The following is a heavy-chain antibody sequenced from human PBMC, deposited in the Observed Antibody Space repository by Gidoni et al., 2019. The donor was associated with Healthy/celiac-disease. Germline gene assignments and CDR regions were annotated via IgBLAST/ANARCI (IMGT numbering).Heavy chain of an antibody. CDR2: ISGSGGST. Sequence: EVQLLESGGGLVQPGGSLRLSCAASGFTFSSYAMSWVRQAPGKGLEWVSAISGSGGSTYYADSVKGRFTISRDNSKNTLYLQMNSLRAEDTAVYYCAKESDDYIWGSYQFDYWGQGTLVTVSS. D-gene: IGHD3-16*02. J-gene: IGHJ4*02. CDR3: AKESDDYIWGSYQFDY. V-gene: IGHV3-23*01. CDR1: GFTFSSYA.